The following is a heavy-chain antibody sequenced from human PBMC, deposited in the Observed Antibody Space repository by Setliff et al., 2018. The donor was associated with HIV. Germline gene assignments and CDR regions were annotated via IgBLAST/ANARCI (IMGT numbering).Heavy chain of an antibody. Sequence: PGGSLRLSCAASGFTFSSYWMSWVRQAPGKGLEWVANIKQDGSEKYYVDSVKGRFTISRDNAKNSLYLQMNSLRAEDTAVYYCARDFEINDYGLDVWGQGTTVTVSS. D-gene: IGHD3-9*01. CDR1: GFTFSSYW. J-gene: IGHJ6*02. CDR2: IKQDGSEK. V-gene: IGHV3-7*01. CDR3: ARDFEINDYGLDV.